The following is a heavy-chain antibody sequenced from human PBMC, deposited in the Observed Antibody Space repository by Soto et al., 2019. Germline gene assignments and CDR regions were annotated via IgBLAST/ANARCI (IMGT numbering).Heavy chain of an antibody. V-gene: IGHV1-69*12. D-gene: IGHD2-2*01. J-gene: IGHJ6*02. CDR2: IIPIFCTA. CDR1: GGTFSSYA. Sequence: QVQLVQSGAEVKKPGSSVKVSCKASGGTFSSYAISWVRQAPGQGLEWMGGIIPIFCTANYAQKFKGRVTITADESTSTAYMELSSLRSEDTAVYFCARHVPTAGYYYGMDVWGQGTTVTGSS. CDR3: ARHVPTAGYYYGMDV.